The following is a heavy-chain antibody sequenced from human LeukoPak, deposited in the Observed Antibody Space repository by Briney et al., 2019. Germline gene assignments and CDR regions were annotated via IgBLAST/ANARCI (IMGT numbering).Heavy chain of an antibody. CDR1: GGSISSGSYY. Sequence: PSETLSLTCTVSGGSISSGSYYWSWIRQPAGKGLEWIGRIYTSGSTNYNPSLKSRVTISVDTSKNQFSLKLSSVTAADTAVYYCASGYSNYGGIFDYWGQGTLVTVSS. CDR2: IYTSGST. J-gene: IGHJ4*02. V-gene: IGHV4-61*02. D-gene: IGHD4-11*01. CDR3: ASGYSNYGGIFDY.